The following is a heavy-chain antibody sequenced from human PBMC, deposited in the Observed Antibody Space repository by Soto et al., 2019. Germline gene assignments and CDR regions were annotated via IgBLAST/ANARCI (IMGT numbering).Heavy chain of an antibody. V-gene: IGHV4-59*01. CDR3: ARVTVVVPAASLRWFDP. J-gene: IGHJ5*02. CDR2: MYYSGST. Sequence: PSETLSLTCTVSGGSISTYYWSWIRQPPGKGLEWIGYMYYSGSTNYNPSLESRVTMSVDTSKNLFSLKLSSVTAADTAVYYCARVTVVVPAASLRWFDPWGQGTLVTVS. D-gene: IGHD2-2*01. CDR1: GGSISTYY.